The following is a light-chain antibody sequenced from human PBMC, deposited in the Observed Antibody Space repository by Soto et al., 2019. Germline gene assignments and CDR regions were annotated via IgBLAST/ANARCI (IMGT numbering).Light chain of an antibody. CDR1: HSISGNY. CDR2: LAA. V-gene: IGKV3-20*01. Sequence: EIVLTQSPDTLSLSPGERATLSCRASHSISGNYLAWYQQKPGQAPRLLIFLAAGRATGIPDRFSGSGSGTDFTLTISKLEPEDFAMYYCQQYDSSLITFGQGTRLEIK. CDR3: QQYDSSLIT. J-gene: IGKJ5*01.